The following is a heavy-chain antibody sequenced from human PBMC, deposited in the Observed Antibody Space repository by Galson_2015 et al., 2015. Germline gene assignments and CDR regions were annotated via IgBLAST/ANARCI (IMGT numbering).Heavy chain of an antibody. CDR2: INPSGGST. D-gene: IGHD1-26*01. CDR3: AREAKSGSYPYYFDY. CDR1: GYTFTSYY. J-gene: IGHJ4*02. V-gene: IGHV1-46*01. Sequence: SVKVSCKASGYTFTSYYMHWVRQAPGQGLEWMGIINPSGGSTSYAQKFQGRVTMTRDTSTSTVYMELSSLRSEDTAVYYCAREAKSGSYPYYFDYWGQGTLVTVSS.